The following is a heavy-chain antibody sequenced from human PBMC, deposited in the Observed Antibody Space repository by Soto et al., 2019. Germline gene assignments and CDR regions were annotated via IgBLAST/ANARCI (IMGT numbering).Heavy chain of an antibody. J-gene: IGHJ6*03. Sequence: SETLSLTCTVSGGSISSYYWSWIRQPPGKGLEWIGYIYYSGSTNYNPSLKSRVTISVDTSKNQFSLKLSSVTAADTAVYYCARDLRAPLVAGTWVYYYYYMDVWGKGTTVTVSS. V-gene: IGHV4-59*01. CDR2: IYYSGST. CDR1: GGSISSYY. CDR3: ARDLRAPLVAGTWVYYYYYMDV. D-gene: IGHD6-19*01.